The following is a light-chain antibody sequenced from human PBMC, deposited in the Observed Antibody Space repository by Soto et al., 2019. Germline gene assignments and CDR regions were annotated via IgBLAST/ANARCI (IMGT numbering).Light chain of an antibody. J-gene: IGKJ5*01. V-gene: IGKV3-11*01. CDR1: QSISSF. CDR3: QQHFNGPIT. Sequence: IVLTQSPATLSSSPGEGLTLSCRASQSISSFLAWYQQQPAEEATMLLICASTTAQGMPPTFSGSGSGTAFSPLISSLEPADFAAYYCQQHFNGPITFGQGTRLEIK. CDR2: CAS.